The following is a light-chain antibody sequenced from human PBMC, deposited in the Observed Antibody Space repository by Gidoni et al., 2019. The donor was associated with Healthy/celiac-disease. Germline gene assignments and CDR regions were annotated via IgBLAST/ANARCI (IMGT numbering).Light chain of an antibody. J-gene: IGKJ4*01. CDR3: QQSYSTPLT. Sequence: DIQMTQSPSSLSASVGDRVTITCRASQSIRSYLNWYQQKPGKAPKLLIYAASSLQSGVPSRFSGSGSGTDFTLTIRSLQPEYFATYYCQQSYSTPLTFGGGTKVEIK. CDR1: QSIRSY. CDR2: AAS. V-gene: IGKV1-39*01.